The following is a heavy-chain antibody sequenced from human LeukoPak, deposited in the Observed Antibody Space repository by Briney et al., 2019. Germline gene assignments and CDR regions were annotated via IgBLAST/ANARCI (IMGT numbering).Heavy chain of an antibody. CDR2: IFYSGST. J-gene: IGHJ4*02. D-gene: IGHD2-2*01. V-gene: IGHV4-39*01. CDR3: ARLLGYCSSTDCYAFDY. Sequence: SETLSLTCTVSGGTISSTSYYWAWIRQYPGKGLEWIGLIFYSGSTYYNPSLNIRVTISVDTSKNQFFLNLRSVTAADTAVYYCARLLGYCSSTDCYAFDYWGQGTLVTVSS. CDR1: GGTISSTSYY.